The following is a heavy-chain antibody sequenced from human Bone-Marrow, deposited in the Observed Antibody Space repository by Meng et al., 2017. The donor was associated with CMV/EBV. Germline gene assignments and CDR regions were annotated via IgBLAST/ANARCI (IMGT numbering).Heavy chain of an antibody. D-gene: IGHD6-13*01. CDR2: INSSRDYI. CDR3: AGGYSSGWWSGFGSYYYYGMDV. J-gene: IGHJ6*02. Sequence: GEALKISYAASGFTFSSYSMNWVRQAPGKGLEWVSWINSSRDYIYCADSLKGRFIISRDNAKNSLYLQMNSLRAEDAALYSCAGGYSSGWWSGFGSYYYYGMDVWGQGTTVTVSS. CDR1: GFTFSSYS. V-gene: IGHV3-21*01.